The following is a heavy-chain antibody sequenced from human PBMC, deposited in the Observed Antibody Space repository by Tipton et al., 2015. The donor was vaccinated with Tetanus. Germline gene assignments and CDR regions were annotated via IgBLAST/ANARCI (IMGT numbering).Heavy chain of an antibody. CDR3: ARDRVGGAGKNRDY. Sequence: SLRLSCAASGFTFSSYGMHWVRQAPGKGLEWVAVIWYDGSNKYYADSVKGRFTISRDDSKNTLYLQMDSLRAEDTAVYYCARDRVGGAGKNRDYWGQGTLVTVSS. D-gene: IGHD3-16*01. J-gene: IGHJ4*02. CDR2: IWYDGSNK. V-gene: IGHV3-33*01. CDR1: GFTFSSYG.